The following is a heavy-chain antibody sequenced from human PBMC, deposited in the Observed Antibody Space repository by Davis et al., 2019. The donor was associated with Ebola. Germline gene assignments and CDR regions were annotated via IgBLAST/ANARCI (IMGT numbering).Heavy chain of an antibody. D-gene: IGHD6-19*01. CDR3: ARDLRIAVAPVGY. J-gene: IGHJ4*02. V-gene: IGHV3-30-3*01. Sequence: GGSLRLSCAASGFTFSSYAMHWVRQAPGKGLEWVAVISYDGSNKYYADSVKGRFTISRDNSKNTLYLQMNSLRAEDTAVYYCARDLRIAVAPVGYWGQGTLVTVSS. CDR1: GFTFSSYA. CDR2: ISYDGSNK.